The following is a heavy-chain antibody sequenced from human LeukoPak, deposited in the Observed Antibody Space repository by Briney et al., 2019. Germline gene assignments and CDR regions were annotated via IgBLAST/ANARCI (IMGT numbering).Heavy chain of an antibody. CDR3: AREGGAVGGYYFDY. D-gene: IGHD1-26*01. CDR2: ISSSSSYI. J-gene: IGHJ4*02. CDR1: GFTFSSYS. V-gene: IGHV3-21*01. Sequence: PGGSLRLSCAASGFTFSSYSTNWVRQAPGKGLEWVSSISSSSSYIYYADSVKGRFTISRDNAKNSLYLQMNSLRAEDTAVYYCAREGGAVGGYYFDYWGQGTLVTVSS.